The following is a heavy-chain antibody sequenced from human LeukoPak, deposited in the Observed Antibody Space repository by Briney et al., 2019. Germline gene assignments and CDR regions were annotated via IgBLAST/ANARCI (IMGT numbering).Heavy chain of an antibody. CDR3: ARDEAALYDY. CDR2: ISGSGGST. J-gene: IGHJ4*02. CDR1: GFTFSSYA. D-gene: IGHD2-8*01. Sequence: GGSLRLSCAATGFTFSSYAMTWVRQSPGKGLEWLSAISGSGGSTYYADSVKGRFTISRDNSKNTLYLQMNSLRAEDTAVYYCARDEAALYDYWGQGTLVTVSS. V-gene: IGHV3-23*01.